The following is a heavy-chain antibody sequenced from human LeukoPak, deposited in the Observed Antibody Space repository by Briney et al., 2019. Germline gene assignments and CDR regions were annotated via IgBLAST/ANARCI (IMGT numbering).Heavy chain of an antibody. CDR1: GGTFSSYA. J-gene: IGHJ6*03. CDR2: IIPIFGTA. D-gene: IGHD6-13*01. V-gene: IGHV1-69*06. Sequence: ASVKVSCKASGGTFSSYAISWVRQAPGQGLEWMGGIIPIFGTANYAQKFQGRVTMTEDTSTDTAYMELSSLRSEDTAVYYCATVKTVAAAGKNYYYYYYMDVWGKGTTVTVSS. CDR3: ATVKTVAAAGKNYYYYYYMDV.